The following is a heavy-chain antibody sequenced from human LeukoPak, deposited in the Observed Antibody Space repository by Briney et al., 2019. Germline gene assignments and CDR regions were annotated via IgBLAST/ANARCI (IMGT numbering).Heavy chain of an antibody. Sequence: GGSLRLSCTASGFTFGDYAMSWVRQAPGKGLEWVGFIRSKAHGGTTEYAASVKGRFTISRDDSKSIAYLQMNSLKTEDTAVYYCTRDTYDSSGYYLSYYYYYGVDVWGQGTTVTVSS. CDR3: TRDTYDSSGYYLSYYYYYGVDV. CDR2: IRSKAHGGTT. V-gene: IGHV3-49*04. J-gene: IGHJ6*02. CDR1: GFTFGDYA. D-gene: IGHD3-22*01.